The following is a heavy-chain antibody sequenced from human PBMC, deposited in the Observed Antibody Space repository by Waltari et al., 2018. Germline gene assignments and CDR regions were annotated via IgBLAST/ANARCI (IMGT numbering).Heavy chain of an antibody. Sequence: EVQLVETGGGLIQPGGSLRLSCAASGFTVSSNYMSWVRQAPGKGLEWVSVIYSGGSTYDADSVKGRFTISRDNSKNTLYLQMNSLRAEDTAVYYCARLLNGDAFDIWGQGTMVTVSS. CDR1: GFTVSSNY. CDR2: IYSGGST. V-gene: IGHV3-53*02. J-gene: IGHJ3*02. D-gene: IGHD2-8*01. CDR3: ARLLNGDAFDI.